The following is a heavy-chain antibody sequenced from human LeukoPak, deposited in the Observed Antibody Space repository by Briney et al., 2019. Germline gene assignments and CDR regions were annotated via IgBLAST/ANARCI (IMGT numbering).Heavy chain of an antibody. CDR1: GGSISSYY. CDR2: MYYSGST. D-gene: IGHD3-3*01. V-gene: IGHV4-59*01. J-gene: IGHJ3*02. Sequence: SETLSLTCTVSGGSISSYYWSWLREPPGKGLEWIGYMYYSGSTNSNPSLKSRVPILVDTSKDQFTLNLSSVTAADTAVYYCARDPFWSGSSDAFDIWGQGTMVTVSS. CDR3: ARDPFWSGSSDAFDI.